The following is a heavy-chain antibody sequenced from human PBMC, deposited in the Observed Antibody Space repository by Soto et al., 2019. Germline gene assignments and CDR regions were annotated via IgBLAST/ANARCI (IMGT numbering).Heavy chain of an antibody. CDR2: IIPILGIA. Sequence: GASVKVSCKASGGTFSSYTISWVRQAPGQGLEWMGRIIPILGIANYAQKFQGRVTITADKSTSTAYMELRSLRSDDTAVYYCARDSSGSLNPHSNFDYWGQGTLVTVSS. CDR3: ARDSSGSLNPHSNFDY. J-gene: IGHJ4*02. D-gene: IGHD3-22*01. V-gene: IGHV1-69*04. CDR1: GGTFSSYT.